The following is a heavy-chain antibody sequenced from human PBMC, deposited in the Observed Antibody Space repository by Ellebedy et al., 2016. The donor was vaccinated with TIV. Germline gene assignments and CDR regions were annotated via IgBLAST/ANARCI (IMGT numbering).Heavy chain of an antibody. V-gene: IGHV3-72*01. CDR3: ARGNWYCDL. Sequence: PGGSLRLSCAASGFTFSDHHMDWVRLAPGKGLEWVGFIRGKTYGGTTEYAGSVKGRFSISRDDSKNSVYLHMNSLKTEDTAVYYCARGNWYCDLWGRGTLVTVSA. J-gene: IGHJ2*01. CDR1: GFTFSDHH. CDR2: IRGKTYGGTT.